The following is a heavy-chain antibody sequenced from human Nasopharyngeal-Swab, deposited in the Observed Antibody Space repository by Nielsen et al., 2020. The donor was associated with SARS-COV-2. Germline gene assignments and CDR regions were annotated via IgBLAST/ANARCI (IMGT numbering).Heavy chain of an antibody. CDR3: AIQLVVVVAAAIPYYYGMDV. Sequence: SETLSLTCTVSGGSISSSSYYWGWLRQPPGKGLEWIGSIYYSGSTYYNPSLKSRVTISVDTSKNQFSLKLSSVTAADTAVYYCAIQLVVVVAAAIPYYYGMDVWGQGTTFTVSS. CDR2: IYYSGST. J-gene: IGHJ6*02. CDR1: GGSISSSSYY. V-gene: IGHV4-39*01. D-gene: IGHD2-15*01.